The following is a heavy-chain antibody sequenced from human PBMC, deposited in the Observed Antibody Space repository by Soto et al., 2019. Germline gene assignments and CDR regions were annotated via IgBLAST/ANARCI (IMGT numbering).Heavy chain of an antibody. J-gene: IGHJ6*03. CDR1: GFTFSNYW. Sequence: EVQLVESGGGVVHPGGSLRLSCAASGFTFSNYWMYWVRQAPGKGLEWVSRINSDGSVSSYADSVKGRLTISRDNVKNTLYLQMDSLRAEDTAVYYCARGDCVGGTCYSLAGSFYYYMDVWGKGTTVTVFS. V-gene: IGHV3-74*02. D-gene: IGHD2-15*01. CDR3: ARGDCVGGTCYSLAGSFYYYMDV. CDR2: INSDGSVS.